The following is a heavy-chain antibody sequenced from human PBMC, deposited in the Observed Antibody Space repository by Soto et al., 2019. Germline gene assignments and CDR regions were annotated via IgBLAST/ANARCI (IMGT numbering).Heavy chain of an antibody. J-gene: IGHJ6*03. D-gene: IGHD1-7*01. CDR1: GFTFSSYC. CDR2: IKQDGSER. CDR3: ARVTSTRDIWSYGVGGRYYYYYMDV. Sequence: EVQLVESGGGLVQPGGSLRLSCEASGFTFSSYCMTWVRQAPGKGLEWVAHIKQDGSERYYVDSVKGRFTISRDNAKNSLCLQMNSLRAEDTAVYYCARVTSTRDIWSYGVGGRYYYYYMDVWGKGTTVTVSS. V-gene: IGHV3-7*04.